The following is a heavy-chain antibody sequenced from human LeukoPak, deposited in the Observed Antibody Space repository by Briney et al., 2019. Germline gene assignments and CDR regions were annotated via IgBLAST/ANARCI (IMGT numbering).Heavy chain of an antibody. V-gene: IGHV4-39*01. J-gene: IGHJ3*02. D-gene: IGHD5-18*01. CDR2: IYHSGSI. CDR3: ARPQHTAVTGVFDI. Sequence: SETLSLTCTVSGDSLGSGMYYWGWIRQAPGKGLTWIGSIYHSGSIFYNASFESRVAMSVDPSNNQFSLRLTSVTAADTAVYYCARPQHTAVTGVFDIWGQGTGVTVSS. CDR1: GDSLGSGMYY.